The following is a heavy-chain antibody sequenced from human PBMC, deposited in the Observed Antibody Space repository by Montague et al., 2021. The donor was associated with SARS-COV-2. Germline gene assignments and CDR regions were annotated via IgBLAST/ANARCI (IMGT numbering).Heavy chain of an antibody. CDR2: INHRGST. V-gene: IGHV4-34*01. Sequence: SGTLSLTCAVYDGSFSDYSRTWIRQPPGKGLEWIGEINHRGSTSYDPSLKSRVTISVDTSKNQFSLKMTSVTAADTAVYYCARGRQHINMVVVVVTGGEYYFDFWGQGTLVAVSS. D-gene: IGHD3-22*01. J-gene: IGHJ4*02. CDR3: ARGRQHINMVVVVVTGGEYYFDF. CDR1: DGSFSDYS.